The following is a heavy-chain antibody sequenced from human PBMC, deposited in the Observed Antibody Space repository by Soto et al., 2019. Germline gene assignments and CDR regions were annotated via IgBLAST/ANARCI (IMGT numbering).Heavy chain of an antibody. D-gene: IGHD5-12*01. V-gene: IGHV4-39*01. CDR1: GGSISSSSYY. Sequence: QLQLQESGPGLVKPSETLSLTCTVSGGSISSSSYYWGWIRQPPGKGLEWIGSIYYSGSTYYNPSLKSRVTISVDTSKNQFSLKLSSVTAADTAVFYCAGHPTGYSGYDSDYWGQGTLVTVSS. J-gene: IGHJ4*02. CDR3: AGHPTGYSGYDSDY. CDR2: IYYSGST.